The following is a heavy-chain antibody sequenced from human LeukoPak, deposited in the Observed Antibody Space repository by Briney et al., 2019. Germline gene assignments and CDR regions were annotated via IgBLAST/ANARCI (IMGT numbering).Heavy chain of an antibody. CDR3: ARGPHSGYDYPSYYFDY. J-gene: IGHJ4*02. CDR1: GGTFSSYA. Sequence: SVKVSCKASGGTFSSYAISWVRQAPGQGLEWMGGIIPIFGIANYAQKFQGRFTITTDESTSTAYMELSSLRAEDTAVYYCARGPHSGYDYPSYYFDYWGQGTLVTVSS. CDR2: IIPIFGIA. D-gene: IGHD5-12*01. V-gene: IGHV1-69*05.